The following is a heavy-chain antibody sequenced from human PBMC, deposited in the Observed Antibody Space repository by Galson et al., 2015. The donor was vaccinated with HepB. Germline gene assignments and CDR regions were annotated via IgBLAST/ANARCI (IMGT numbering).Heavy chain of an antibody. CDR3: AKEGELSSGWPFDY. Sequence: SLRLSCAASGFTFRTYSMSWVRQAPGKGLEWVSTISGSGGDTYYADSVKGRFTISRGNSRNTLYLQMNSLRAEDTAVYYCAKEGELSSGWPFDYWGQGTLVTVSS. CDR1: GFTFRTYS. J-gene: IGHJ4*02. CDR2: ISGSGGDT. D-gene: IGHD6-19*01. V-gene: IGHV3-23*01.